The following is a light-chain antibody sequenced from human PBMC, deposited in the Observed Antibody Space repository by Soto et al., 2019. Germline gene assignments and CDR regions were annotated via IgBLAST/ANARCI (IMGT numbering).Light chain of an antibody. CDR2: GES. Sequence: EIVLTQSPGALSLSQRERATLSCRASQSVSSNFLAWYQQKPAQAPRLLIYGESSRATGIPDRFSGSGSGTDFTLTISRLEPEDFAVYYCQDYGGSSRTFGEGAKVDI. J-gene: IGKJ1*01. V-gene: IGKV3-20*01. CDR1: QSVSSNF. CDR3: QDYGGSSRT.